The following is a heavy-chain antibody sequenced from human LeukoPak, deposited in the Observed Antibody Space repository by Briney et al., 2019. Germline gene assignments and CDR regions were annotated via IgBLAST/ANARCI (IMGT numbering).Heavy chain of an antibody. D-gene: IGHD6-6*01. CDR2: ISSSSSTI. Sequence: GGSLRLSCAASGFTFSSYSMNWVRQAPGKGLEWVSYISSSSSTIYYADSVKGRFTISRDNSKNTLHLQMNSLRAEDTAVYYCAKDATIAPRLVDYWGQGTLVTVSS. V-gene: IGHV3-48*04. CDR1: GFTFSSYS. J-gene: IGHJ4*02. CDR3: AKDATIAPRLVDY.